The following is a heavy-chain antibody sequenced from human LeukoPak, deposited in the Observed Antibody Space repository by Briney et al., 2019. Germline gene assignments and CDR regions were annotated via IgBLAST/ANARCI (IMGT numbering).Heavy chain of an antibody. Sequence: GGSLRLSCAASGFTFDNYAMHWVRQAPGKGLEWLSIISWNSGYIGYADPVKGRFTISRDNAKKSLDLQMNSLRAENTAFYYCAKVRGTYSSGYFFDYWGQGTLVTVSS. CDR1: GFTFDNYA. D-gene: IGHD6-19*01. V-gene: IGHV3-9*01. J-gene: IGHJ4*02. CDR2: ISWNSGYI. CDR3: AKVRGTYSSGYFFDY.